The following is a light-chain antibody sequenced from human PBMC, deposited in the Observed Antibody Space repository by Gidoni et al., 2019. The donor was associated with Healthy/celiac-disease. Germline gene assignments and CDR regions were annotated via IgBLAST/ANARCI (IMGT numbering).Light chain of an antibody. J-gene: IGKJ1*01. CDR1: QSVSSSY. CDR2: GAS. CDR3: QQYGSSHL. Sequence: EIVLTQSPGTLSLSPGERATLSCRASQSVSSSYLAWYQQKPGQAPRLLIYGASSRATGIPDRFSGSGSGTDFTLTISRLEPEDFAVYYCQQYGSSHLFXQXTKVEIK. V-gene: IGKV3-20*01.